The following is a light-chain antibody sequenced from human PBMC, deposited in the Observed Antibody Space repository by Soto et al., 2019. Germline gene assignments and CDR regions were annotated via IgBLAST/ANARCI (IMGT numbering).Light chain of an antibody. V-gene: IGLV1-47*01. CDR3: AAWDDSLSGYV. CDR2: KNY. CDR1: SSNIGSNY. J-gene: IGLJ1*01. Sequence: QSVLTQPPSASGTPGQRATISCSGSSSNIGSNYVYWYQQLPGTAPKLLIYKNYQRPSGVPDRFSGPKSGTSASLAISGLRSEDGADYYCAAWDDSLSGYVFGTGTKVTVL.